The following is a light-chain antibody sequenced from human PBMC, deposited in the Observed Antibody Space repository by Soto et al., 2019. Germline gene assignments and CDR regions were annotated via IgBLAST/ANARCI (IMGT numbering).Light chain of an antibody. J-gene: IGKJ1*01. Sequence: EIVMPQSPATLSVSPGASAPLSGRASQSVSSKLAWYQQKPGQAPRLLIYDASTRATGIPARFSGSGSGTEFTLTISSLQSEDFAVYYCQQFNNWPRTFGQGTKVDIK. V-gene: IGKV3-15*01. CDR3: QQFNNWPRT. CDR1: QSVSSK. CDR2: DAS.